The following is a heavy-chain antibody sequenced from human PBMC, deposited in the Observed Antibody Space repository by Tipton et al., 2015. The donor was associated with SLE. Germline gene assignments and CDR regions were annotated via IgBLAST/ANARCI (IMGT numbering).Heavy chain of an antibody. CDR2: IYHSGGT. V-gene: IGHV4-31*03. CDR1: GYSISSGGYY. D-gene: IGHD6-6*01. Sequence: GLVKPSETLSLTCTVSGYSISSGGYYWSWIRQHPGKGLEWIGYIYHSGGTHYNPSLKSRVTISVDTSKNQFSLKLSSVTAADTAVYYCASYSSSYFDYWGQGTLVTVSS. J-gene: IGHJ4*02. CDR3: ASYSSSYFDY.